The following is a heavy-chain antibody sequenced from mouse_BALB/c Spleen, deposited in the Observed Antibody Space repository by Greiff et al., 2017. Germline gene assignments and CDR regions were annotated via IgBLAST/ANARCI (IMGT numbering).Heavy chain of an antibody. Sequence: EVQLVESGPGLVKPSQSLSLTCTVTGYSITSDYAWNWIRQFPGNKLEWMGYISYSGSTSYNPSLKSRISITRDTSKNQFFLQLNSVTTEDTATYYCARGDQGYSWFAYWGQGTLVTVSA. J-gene: IGHJ3*01. CDR3: ARGDQGYSWFAY. CDR1: GYSITSDYA. V-gene: IGHV3-2*02. D-gene: IGHD2-3*01. CDR2: ISYSGST.